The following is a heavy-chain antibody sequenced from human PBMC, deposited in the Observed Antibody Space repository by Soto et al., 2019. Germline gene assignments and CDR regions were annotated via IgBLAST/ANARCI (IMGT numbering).Heavy chain of an antibody. CDR3: ARVKSPLNYYYYGMDV. CDR1: GGTFSSYA. CDR2: IIPIFGTA. J-gene: IGHJ6*02. Sequence: SVKVSCKASGGTFSSYAISWVRQAPGQGLEWMGGIIPIFGTANYAQKFQGRVTITADESTSTAYMELSSLRSDDTAVYYCARVKSPLNYYYYGMDVWGQGTTVTVSS. V-gene: IGHV1-69*13.